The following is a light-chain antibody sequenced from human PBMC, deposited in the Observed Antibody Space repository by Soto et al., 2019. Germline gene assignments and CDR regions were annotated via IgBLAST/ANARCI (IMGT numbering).Light chain of an antibody. J-gene: IGKJ1*01. V-gene: IGKV3-20*01. Sequence: EVFLTQSPATLSLSPGERATLSCRASENVRTFVDWYQQTPGQAPRLLIYGASSRATGIPDRFSGSGSGTDFTLTISRLEPEDFAVYYCQQYGSSRTFGQGTKVDIK. CDR2: GAS. CDR1: ENVRTF. CDR3: QQYGSSRT.